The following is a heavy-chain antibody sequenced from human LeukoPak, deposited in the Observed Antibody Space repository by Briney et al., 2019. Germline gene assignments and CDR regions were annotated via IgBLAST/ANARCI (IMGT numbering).Heavy chain of an antibody. V-gene: IGHV3-23*01. Sequence: GGSLRLSCTASGFTLSSYEMSWIRQAPGKGLEWVSSIDYSGGSTYYADSVKGRFTISRDNAKNTLNLQMNSLRAEDTAVYYCARDLGQYYDTSDNWFDPWGQGTLVTVSS. CDR1: GFTLSSYE. D-gene: IGHD3-22*01. J-gene: IGHJ5*02. CDR3: ARDLGQYYDTSDNWFDP. CDR2: IDYSGGST.